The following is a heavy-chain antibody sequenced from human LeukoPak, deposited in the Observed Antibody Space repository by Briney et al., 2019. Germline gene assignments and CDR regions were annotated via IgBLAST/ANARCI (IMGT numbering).Heavy chain of an antibody. CDR3: ARVPLTTYYYDSSGYYPWYFDY. D-gene: IGHD3-22*01. J-gene: IGHJ4*02. CDR2: ISSSTSYI. V-gene: IGHV3-21*01. Sequence: TPGGSLRLSCAASRFTFSSYSMNWVRQAPGKGLEWVSSISSSTSYIYLADSVKGRFTISRDNAKNSLYLQMDSLRAEDTAVYYCARVPLTTYYYDSSGYYPWYFDYWGQGTLVTVSS. CDR1: RFTFSSYS.